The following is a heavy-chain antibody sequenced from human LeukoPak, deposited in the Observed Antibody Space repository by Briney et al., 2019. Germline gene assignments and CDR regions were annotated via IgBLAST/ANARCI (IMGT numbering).Heavy chain of an antibody. CDR2: IWYDGSKK. J-gene: IGHJ4*02. CDR3: ARVLTASLDY. D-gene: IGHD5-18*01. V-gene: IGHV3-33*01. CDR1: GFTFSSYG. Sequence: GRSLRLSCAASGFTFSSYGMHWVRQAPGKGLEWVAIIWYDGSKKQYADSVKGRFTVSRDNSKNTLYLQMNSLRAEDTAVYYCARVLTASLDYWGQGTLVTVSS.